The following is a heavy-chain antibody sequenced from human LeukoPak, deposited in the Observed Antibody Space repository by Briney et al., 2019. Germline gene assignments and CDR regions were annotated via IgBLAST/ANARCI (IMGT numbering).Heavy chain of an antibody. CDR1: GFTFSSYA. CDR2: ISYDGSNK. Sequence: GGSLRLSCAASGFTFSSYAMHWVRQAPGKGLEWVAVISYDGSNKYYADSVKGRFTISRDNSKNTLYLQMNSLRAEDTAVYYCARDAYYDFWSGYDQANYYMDVWGKGTTVTVSS. D-gene: IGHD3-3*01. V-gene: IGHV3-30*04. CDR3: ARDAYYDFWSGYDQANYYMDV. J-gene: IGHJ6*03.